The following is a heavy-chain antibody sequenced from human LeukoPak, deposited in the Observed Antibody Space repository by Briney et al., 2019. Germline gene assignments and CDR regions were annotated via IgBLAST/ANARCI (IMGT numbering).Heavy chain of an antibody. V-gene: IGHV1-24*01. D-gene: IGHD7-27*01. Sequence: GASVKVSCKASGGTFSSYAISWVRQAPGKGLEWMGGFDPEDGETIYAQKFQGRVTMTGDTSTDTAYMELSSLRSEDTAVYYCATVNWGHEGYLDYWGQGTLVTVPS. CDR3: ATVNWGHEGYLDY. J-gene: IGHJ4*02. CDR2: FDPEDGET. CDR1: GGTFSSYA.